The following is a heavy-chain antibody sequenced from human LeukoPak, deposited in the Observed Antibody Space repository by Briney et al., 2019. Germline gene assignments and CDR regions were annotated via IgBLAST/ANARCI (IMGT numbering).Heavy chain of an antibody. CDR2: IIPIFGTA. CDR3: ARGYDFWSGYYPNWFDP. J-gene: IGHJ5*02. V-gene: IGHV1-69*06. Sequence: SVKVSCKASGYTFTSYDINWVRQATGQGLEWMGGIIPIFGTANYAQKFQGRVTITADKSTSTAYMELSSLRSEDTAVYYCARGYDFWSGYYPNWFDPWGQGTLVTVSS. CDR1: GYTFTSYD. D-gene: IGHD3-3*01.